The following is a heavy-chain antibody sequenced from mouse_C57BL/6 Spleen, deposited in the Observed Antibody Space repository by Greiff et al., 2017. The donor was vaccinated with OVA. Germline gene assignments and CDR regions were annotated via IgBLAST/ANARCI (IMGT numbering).Heavy chain of an antibody. D-gene: IGHD3-3*01. V-gene: IGHV2-3*01. CDR2: IWDDGST. Sequence: VKLMESGPGLVAPSQSLSITCTVSGFSLTSYGVSWVRQPPGKGLEWLGIIWDDGSTNYHSALISRLSISKANSKSQVFLKLNSLQTDDTATYYCAKRDRGYAMDYWGQGTSVTVSS. CDR1: GFSLTSYG. CDR3: AKRDRGYAMDY. J-gene: IGHJ4*01.